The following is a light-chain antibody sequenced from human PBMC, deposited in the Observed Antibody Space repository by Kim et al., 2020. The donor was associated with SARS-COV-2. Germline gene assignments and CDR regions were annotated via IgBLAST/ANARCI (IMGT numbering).Light chain of an antibody. CDR2: GAS. V-gene: IGKV1-17*03. CDR1: QGISNY. Sequence: DIQMTQSPSAMSASVGDRVTITCRASQGISNYLAWFQQKPGKVPKRLIYGASSLQSGVPSRFSGSRSGTEFTLTISSLQPEDFATYYCLQHNNYPPTFGGGTKVDIK. J-gene: IGKJ4*01. CDR3: LQHNNYPPT.